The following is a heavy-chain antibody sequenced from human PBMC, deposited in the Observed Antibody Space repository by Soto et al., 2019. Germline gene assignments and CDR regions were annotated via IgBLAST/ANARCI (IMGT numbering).Heavy chain of an antibody. D-gene: IGHD2-21*02. CDR1: GFTFSSYG. CDR3: AKDDGAYCGGDCYSGFDY. Sequence: QVQLVESGGGVVQPGRSLRLSCAASGFTFSSYGMHWVRQAPGKGLEWVAVISYDGSNKYYADSVKGRFTISRDNSKNTLYLQMNSLRAEDTAVYYCAKDDGAYCGGDCYSGFDYWGQGTLVTVSS. CDR2: ISYDGSNK. V-gene: IGHV3-30*18. J-gene: IGHJ4*02.